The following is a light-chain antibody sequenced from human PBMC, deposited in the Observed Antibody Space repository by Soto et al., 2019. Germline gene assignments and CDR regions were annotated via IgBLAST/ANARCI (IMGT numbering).Light chain of an antibody. J-gene: IGKJ1*01. CDR3: PQYGSSKGT. V-gene: IGKV3-20*01. Sequence: EIVFTQSPGTLSLSQGEVATLSCRASQSVSSSYLAWYQQKPGQAPRLLIDGASSRATGIPHRFSGSGSGTDFTLTISRLEPEDFPVYYCPQYGSSKGTCGQGIKVDIX. CDR2: GAS. CDR1: QSVSSSY.